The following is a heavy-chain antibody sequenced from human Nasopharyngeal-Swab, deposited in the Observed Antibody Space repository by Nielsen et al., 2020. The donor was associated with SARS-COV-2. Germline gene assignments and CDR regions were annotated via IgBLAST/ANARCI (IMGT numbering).Heavy chain of an antibody. Sequence: GSLLRPPFLPPGSTLIDNWLSWVPKAPAKGLEWVASINQDGSGKNYVDSVKGRFTIPRDNAKNSLFLQMDSFRTEDTAFYYCARVGGRTSPMGSWGQGTLVTVSS. D-gene: IGHD3-10*01. CDR1: GSTLIDNW. CDR2: INQDGSGK. V-gene: IGHV3-7*01. CDR3: ARVGGRTSPMGS. J-gene: IGHJ4*02.